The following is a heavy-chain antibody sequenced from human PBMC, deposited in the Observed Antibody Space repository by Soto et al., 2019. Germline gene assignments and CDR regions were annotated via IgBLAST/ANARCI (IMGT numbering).Heavy chain of an antibody. Sequence: QVQLVQSGAEVKKPGSSVKVSCKASGGTFSSYAISWVRQAPGQGLEWMGGIIPIFGTANYAQKFQGRVTXXAXEXXSTAYMELSSLRSEDTAVYYCARREITGTTGEFDYWGQGTLVTVSS. CDR1: GGTFSSYA. D-gene: IGHD1-20*01. V-gene: IGHV1-69*12. CDR3: ARREITGTTGEFDY. CDR2: IIPIFGTA. J-gene: IGHJ4*02.